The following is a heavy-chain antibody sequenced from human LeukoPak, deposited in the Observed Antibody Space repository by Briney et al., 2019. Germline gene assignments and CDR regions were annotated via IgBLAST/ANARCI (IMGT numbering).Heavy chain of an antibody. D-gene: IGHD6-19*01. J-gene: IGHJ4*02. CDR1: GITFSSYA. Sequence: GGSLRLSCAASGITFSSYAMSWVRQAPEKGLEWVSGISGSGGITYYAGSVKGRFTVSRDNSNNTLYLQMNSLRADDTAVYYCARDVWTGVAVSDYWGQGTLVTVSS. V-gene: IGHV3-23*01. CDR2: ISGSGGIT. CDR3: ARDVWTGVAVSDY.